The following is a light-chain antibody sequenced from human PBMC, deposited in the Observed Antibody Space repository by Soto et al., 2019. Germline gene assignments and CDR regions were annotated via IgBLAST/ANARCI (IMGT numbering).Light chain of an antibody. CDR3: QQYGSSSIFS. Sequence: EIVLTQSPGTLSLSPGERATLSCRASQSVSSSYLAWYQQKPGQAPRLLMYGASSRATGIPDRFSGSGSGTEFTLTISRLDPEDFAVYYCQQYGSSSIFSFGPGTKVDIK. CDR1: QSVSSSY. CDR2: GAS. J-gene: IGKJ3*01. V-gene: IGKV3-20*01.